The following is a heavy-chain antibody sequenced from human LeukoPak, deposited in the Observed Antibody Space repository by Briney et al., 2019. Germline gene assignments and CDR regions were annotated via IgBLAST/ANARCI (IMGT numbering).Heavy chain of an antibody. CDR2: INHSGST. V-gene: IGHV4-34*01. Sequence: SETLSLTCAVYGRSFSGYYWSWIRQPPGKGLEWIGEINHSGSTNYNPSLKSRVTISVDTSKNQFSLKLSSVTAADTAVYYCARGEAVAGPGSPHYYYYYGMDVWGQGTTVTVSS. D-gene: IGHD6-19*01. J-gene: IGHJ6*02. CDR3: ARGEAVAGPGSPHYYYYYGMDV. CDR1: GRSFSGYY.